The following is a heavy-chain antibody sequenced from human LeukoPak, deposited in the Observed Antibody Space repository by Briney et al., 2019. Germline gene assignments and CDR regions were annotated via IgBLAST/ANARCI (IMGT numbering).Heavy chain of an antibody. D-gene: IGHD1-26*01. CDR2: IYYSGST. CDR3: ARNASDSGTSYFDY. J-gene: IGHJ4*02. CDR1: GGSISSSTYY. V-gene: IGHV4-39*01. Sequence: SETLSVTCTVSGGSISSSTYYWGWIRQPPGKGLEWIGSIYYSGSTSYNPSLKSRVTISVDTSKDQFSLKLDSATAADTAVYYCARNASDSGTSYFDYWGQGTLVTASS.